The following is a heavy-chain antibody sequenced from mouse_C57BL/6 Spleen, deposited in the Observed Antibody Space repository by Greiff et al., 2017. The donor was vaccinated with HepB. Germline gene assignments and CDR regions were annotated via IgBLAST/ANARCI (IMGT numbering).Heavy chain of an antibody. J-gene: IGHJ4*01. Sequence: VQLQQSGTVLARPGASVKMSCKTSGFTFTSYWMHWVKQRPGQGLEWIGAIYPGNSDTSYNQKFKGKAKLTAVTSASTAYMELSSLTNEDSAVYYCTREGDLRYLMDYWGQGTSVTVSS. V-gene: IGHV1-5*01. CDR2: IYPGNSDT. CDR3: TREGDLRYLMDY. CDR1: GFTFTSYW. D-gene: IGHD1-1*01.